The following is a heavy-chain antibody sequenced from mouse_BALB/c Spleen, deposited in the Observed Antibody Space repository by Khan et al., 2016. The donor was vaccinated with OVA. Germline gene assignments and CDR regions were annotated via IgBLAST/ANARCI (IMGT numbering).Heavy chain of an antibody. CDR1: GFTFSSFG. CDR2: MSSGSSTI. CDR3: ARSGGNFHEYFDV. J-gene: IGHJ1*01. D-gene: IGHD2-1*01. Sequence: EVELVESGGGLVQPGGSRKLSCAASGFTFSSFGMHWVRQAPKKGLEWVAYMSSGSSTIYYVDTVKGRFTITRDNPKNTLFLQMNSLRSEDTAMYYCARSGGNFHEYFDVWGAGTSVTVSS. V-gene: IGHV5-17*02.